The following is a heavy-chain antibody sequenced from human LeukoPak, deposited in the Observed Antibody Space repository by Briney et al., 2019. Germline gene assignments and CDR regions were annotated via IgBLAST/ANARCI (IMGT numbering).Heavy chain of an antibody. CDR3: ARDPGVTNWFDP. CDR1: GYTFTGHS. V-gene: IGHV1-2*02. J-gene: IGHJ5*02. D-gene: IGHD2-21*02. CDR2: VSPKSGGT. Sequence: ASVKVSCKASGYTFTGHSIHWVRQASGQGLEWMGWVSPKSGGTKYAQKFQGRVTMTRDTSISTVYMELSSLRSDDTAVYYCARDPGVTNWFDPWGQGTLVTVSS.